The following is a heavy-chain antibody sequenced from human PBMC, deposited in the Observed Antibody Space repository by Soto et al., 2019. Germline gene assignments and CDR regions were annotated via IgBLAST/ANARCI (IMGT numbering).Heavy chain of an antibody. CDR1: VENFNLYW. V-gene: IGHV5-51*01. CDR3: ATQYIDRSAFYPME. J-gene: IGHJ4*02. CDR2: IYPDDSDT. D-gene: IGHD3-22*01. Sequence: GESLKISCKASVENFNLYWIGWVRQMPVKGLEWMGIIYPDDSDTRYGPSFEGQVTISVDKSTTTAYLQWSSLKASDTAMYYCATQYIDRSAFYPMEWAPGTLVTVS.